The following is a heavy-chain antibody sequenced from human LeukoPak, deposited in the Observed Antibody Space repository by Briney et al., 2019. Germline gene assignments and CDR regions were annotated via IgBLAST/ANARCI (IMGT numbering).Heavy chain of an antibody. CDR3: VSRYGSGSYYLDY. J-gene: IGHJ4*02. CDR2: IKSKTDGGTT. CDR1: GYTFSNAW. Sequence: GGSLSLSCPASGYTFSNAWMSWVRQAPGKGLEWVGRIKSKTDGGTTDYAAPVKGRFTISRDDSKNTLYLQMNSLKTEDTAVYYCVSRYGSGSYYLDYWGQGTLVTVSS. V-gene: IGHV3-15*01. D-gene: IGHD3-10*01.